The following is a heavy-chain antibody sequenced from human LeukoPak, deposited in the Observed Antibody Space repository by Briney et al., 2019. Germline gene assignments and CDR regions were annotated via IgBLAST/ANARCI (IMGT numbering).Heavy chain of an antibody. D-gene: IGHD3-3*01. CDR3: ARSTPPIWSGYYKDAFDI. V-gene: IGHV1-18*01. CDR1: GYTFTSYG. Sequence: ASVKVSCKASGYTFTSYGISWVRQAPGQGLEWMGWISAYNGNTNYAQKLQGRVTMTTDTSTSPAYMELRSLRSDDTAVYYCARSTPPIWSGYYKDAFDIWGQGTMVTVSS. CDR2: ISAYNGNT. J-gene: IGHJ3*02.